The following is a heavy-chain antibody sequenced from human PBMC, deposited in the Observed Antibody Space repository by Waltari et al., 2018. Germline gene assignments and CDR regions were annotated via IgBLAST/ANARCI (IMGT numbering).Heavy chain of an antibody. CDR3: ARGPYQLLYGENWFDP. CDR1: GGSISSGSYY. CDR2: IYTSGST. D-gene: IGHD2-2*02. J-gene: IGHJ5*02. V-gene: IGHV4-61*02. Sequence: QVQLQESGPGLVKPSQTLSLTCTVSGGSISSGSYYWSWIRQPAGKGLEWIGRIYTSGSTNCNPSLKSGVTVSVDASKSQFSLKLSSVTAADTAVYYCARGPYQLLYGENWFDPWGQGTLVTVSS.